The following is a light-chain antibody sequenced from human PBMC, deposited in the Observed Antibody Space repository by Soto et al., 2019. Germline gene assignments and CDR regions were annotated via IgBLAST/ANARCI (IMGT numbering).Light chain of an antibody. CDR2: EGN. J-gene: IGLJ1*01. V-gene: IGLV2-23*01. Sequence: QSALTQPASVSGSPGQSITISCTGTSDVVGNYNLVSWYQQHPGKAPKLIIYEGNKRPSGVSNRFSGSKSANTASLTISGLQTEDEADYYCCSYAGSRTYVFGPGTKLTVL. CDR1: SDVVGNYNL. CDR3: CSYAGSRTYV.